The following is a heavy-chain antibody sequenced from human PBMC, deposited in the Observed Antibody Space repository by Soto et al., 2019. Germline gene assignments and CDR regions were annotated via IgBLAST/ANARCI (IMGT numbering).Heavy chain of an antibody. D-gene: IGHD7-27*01. V-gene: IGHV4-30-4*01. J-gene: IGHJ4*02. Sequence: QVQLQESGPGLVKPSQTLSLTCTVSGGSISSAYYYWSWIRQPPGKGLEWIGHIYDSGSTYSNPSLQXQXTXSXSTSKTQFSLKLSSVTAADTAVDYRARGPSGDKVDYWGQGTLVTVSS. CDR1: GGSISSAYYY. CDR3: ARGPSGDKVDY. CDR2: IYDSGST.